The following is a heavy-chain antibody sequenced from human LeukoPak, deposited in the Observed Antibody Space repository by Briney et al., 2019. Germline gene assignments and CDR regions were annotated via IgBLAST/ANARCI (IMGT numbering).Heavy chain of an antibody. CDR1: GGSFSGYY. Sequence: SETLSLTCAVCGGSFSGYYWSWIRQPPGKGLEWIGEINHSGSTNYNPSLKSRVTISVDTSKNQFSLKLSSVTAADTAVYYCARVQLKWLSRYYFDYWGQGTLVTVSS. CDR2: INHSGST. D-gene: IGHD6-19*01. V-gene: IGHV4-34*01. J-gene: IGHJ4*02. CDR3: ARVQLKWLSRYYFDY.